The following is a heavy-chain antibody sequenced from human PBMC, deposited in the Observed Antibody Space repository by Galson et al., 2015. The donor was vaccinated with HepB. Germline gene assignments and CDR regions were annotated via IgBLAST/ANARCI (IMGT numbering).Heavy chain of an antibody. D-gene: IGHD3-10*01. CDR1: GYTFTGYY. CDR3: ARTRITVVRGVLNWFDP. V-gene: IGHV1-2*02. Sequence: SVKVSCKASGYTFTGYYMHWVRQAPGQGLEWMGWINPNSGGTNYAQKFQGRVTMTRDTSISTAYMELSRLRSDDTAVYYCARTRITVVRGVLNWFDPWGQGTLVTVSS. CDR2: INPNSGGT. J-gene: IGHJ5*02.